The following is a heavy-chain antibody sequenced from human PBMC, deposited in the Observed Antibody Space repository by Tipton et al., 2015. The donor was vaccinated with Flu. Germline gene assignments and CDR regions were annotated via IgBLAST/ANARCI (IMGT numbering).Heavy chain of an antibody. CDR3: AKAYSSGWTGYYGMDG. D-gene: IGHD6-25*01. V-gene: IGHV3-43*02. CDR2: ISGDGGST. Sequence: SLRLSCAASGFTFDDYAMHWVRQAPGKGLERVSLISGDGGSTYYADSVKGRFTISRDNSKNSLYLQMNSLRTEDTALYYCAKAYSSGWTGYYGMDGWGQGTAVTVPS. CDR1: GFTFDDYA. J-gene: IGHJ6*02.